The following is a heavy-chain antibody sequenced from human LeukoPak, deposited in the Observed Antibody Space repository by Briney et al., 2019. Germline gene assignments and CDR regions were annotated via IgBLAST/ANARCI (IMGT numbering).Heavy chain of an antibody. D-gene: IGHD3-22*01. J-gene: IGHJ4*02. Sequence: GGSLRLSCAASGFTFDDYGMSWVRQAPGKGLEWVSGMNWNGGSTGYADSVKGRFTISRDNAKNSLYLQMNSLRAEDTALYYCARAYYDSSGYLTSDYWGQGTLVTVSS. CDR3: ARAYYDSSGYLTSDY. V-gene: IGHV3-20*04. CDR2: MNWNGGST. CDR1: GFTFDDYG.